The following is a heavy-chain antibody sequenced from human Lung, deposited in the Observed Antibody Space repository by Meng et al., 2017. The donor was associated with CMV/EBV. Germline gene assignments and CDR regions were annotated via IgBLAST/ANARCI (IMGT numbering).Heavy chain of an antibody. CDR3: ARHLSNNFWSGYYVPPDVHY. CDR2: MYYGGNT. V-gene: IGHV4-39*01. D-gene: IGHD3-3*01. CDR1: NTSISAGGYC. Sequence: SETLSLTCTVSNTSISAGGYCWGWIRQSPGKGLEWIASMYYGGNTHYNPSLKSRVTISIDTSKNQLSLRLSSVTAADTAIYYCARHLSNNFWSGYYVPPDVHYWGQGALVTVSS. J-gene: IGHJ4*02.